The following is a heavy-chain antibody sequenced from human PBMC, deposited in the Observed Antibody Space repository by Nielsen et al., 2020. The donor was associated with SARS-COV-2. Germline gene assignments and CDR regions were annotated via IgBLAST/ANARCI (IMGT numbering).Heavy chain of an antibody. CDR3: ARDPTRGYCSSTSCG. V-gene: IGHV3-53*01. J-gene: IGHJ4*02. CDR2: IYSGGST. CDR1: GFTVSGNY. Sequence: GESLKISCAASGFTVSGNYMSWVRQAPGKGLEWVSVIYSGGSTYYADSVKGRFTISRDNSKNTLYLQMNSLRAEDTAVYYCARDPTRGYCSSTSCGWGQGTLVTVSS. D-gene: IGHD2-2*01.